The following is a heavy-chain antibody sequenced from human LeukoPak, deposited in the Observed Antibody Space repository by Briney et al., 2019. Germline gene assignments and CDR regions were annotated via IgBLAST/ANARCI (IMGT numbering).Heavy chain of an antibody. CDR2: IHPGDSDT. J-gene: IGHJ3*01. V-gene: IGHV5-51*01. CDR3: ARRGLSGYCSATTCYDAFDL. D-gene: IGHD2-15*01. CDR1: GYTFINFW. Sequence: GESLKISCKTSGYTFINFWIAWVRQVPGKGLEWMGIIHPGDSDTRYSPSFQGQVNISVDKSISTPYLQWNSLKASDTAMYYCARRGLSGYCSATTCYDAFDLWGQGIMVTVSS.